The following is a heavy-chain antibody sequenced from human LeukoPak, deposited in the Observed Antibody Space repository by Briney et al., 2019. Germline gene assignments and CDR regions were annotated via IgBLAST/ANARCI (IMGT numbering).Heavy chain of an antibody. D-gene: IGHD2-21*02. V-gene: IGHV3-30*01. CDR1: GFTFSSYA. CDR2: ISYDGSNK. Sequence: GRSLRLSCAASGFTFSSYAMHWVRRAPGKGLEWVAVISYDGSNKYYADSVKGRFTISRDNSKNTLYLQMNSLRAEDTAVYYCARDRMVVVTAILAPCYFDYWGQGTLVTVSS. CDR3: ARDRMVVVTAILAPCYFDY. J-gene: IGHJ4*02.